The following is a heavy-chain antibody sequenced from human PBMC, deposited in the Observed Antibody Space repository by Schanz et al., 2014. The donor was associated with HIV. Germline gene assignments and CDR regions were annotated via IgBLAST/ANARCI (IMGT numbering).Heavy chain of an antibody. V-gene: IGHV3-33*01. CDR2: IWYDGTTK. Sequence: QVQLVESGGGVVQPGRSLRLSCAASGFTFSSYGMHWVRQAPGKGLEWVAVIWYDGTTKYYGDSVKGRFTISRDNSKNTLYLHMDSVRAEDTAVYYCARDKSHVTKFGGTFGFYYSMDVWGQGTTVTVSS. CDR3: ARDKSHVTKFGGTFGFYYSMDV. J-gene: IGHJ6*02. CDR1: GFTFSSYG. D-gene: IGHD3-3*01.